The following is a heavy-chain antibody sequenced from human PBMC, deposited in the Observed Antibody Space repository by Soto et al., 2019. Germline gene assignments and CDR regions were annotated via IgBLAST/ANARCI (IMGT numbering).Heavy chain of an antibody. Sequence: SVKVSCKASGGTFSSHALSWVRQAPGQGLEWMGGIIPIFGTPHYAQKFQGRVTITADESTSTAYMELSSLRSEDTAVYYCARVTSRAAALYFGMDAWGQGTTVTVSS. D-gene: IGHD6-13*01. J-gene: IGHJ6*02. CDR3: ARVTSRAAALYFGMDA. CDR1: GGTFSSHA. V-gene: IGHV1-69*13. CDR2: IIPIFGTP.